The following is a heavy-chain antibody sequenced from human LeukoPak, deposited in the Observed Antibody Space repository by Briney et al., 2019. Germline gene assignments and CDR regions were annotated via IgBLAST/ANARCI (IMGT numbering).Heavy chain of an antibody. CDR3: ARAPQYSSGPFDY. J-gene: IGHJ4*02. V-gene: IGHV3-66*02. D-gene: IGHD6-19*01. CDR1: GFTVSSNY. CDR2: IYSGGST. Sequence: GGSLRLSCAASGFTVSSNYMSWVRQAPGKGLEWVSVIYSGGSTYYADSVKGLFTISRDNSKNTLYLQMNSLRAEDTAVYYCARAPQYSSGPFDYWGQGTLVTVSS.